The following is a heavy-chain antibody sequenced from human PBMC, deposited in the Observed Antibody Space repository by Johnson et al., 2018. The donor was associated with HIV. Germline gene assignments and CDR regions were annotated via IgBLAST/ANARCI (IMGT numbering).Heavy chain of an antibody. V-gene: IGHV3-11*04. CDR1: GIPFSDYY. J-gene: IGHJ3*02. D-gene: IGHD6-13*01. Sequence: QVQLVESGGGLVKPGGSLRLSCAASGIPFSDYYMSWSRQAPGKGREWDSCSSSSGSTIYYDDSVTGRLTSPRDNAKNTLYLQMNSLGAEDTAVYYCSREQLVLGSFRSDAFDIWGQGTMVTVSS. CDR3: SREQLVLGSFRSDAFDI. CDR2: SSSSGSTI.